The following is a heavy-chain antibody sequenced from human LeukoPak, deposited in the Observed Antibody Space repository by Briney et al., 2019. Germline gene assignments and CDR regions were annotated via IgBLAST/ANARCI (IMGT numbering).Heavy chain of an antibody. J-gene: IGHJ3*02. CDR1: GYSFTTYW. V-gene: IGHV5-51*01. CDR2: IYPGDSDT. Sequence: GESLKISCKGSGYSFTTYWIGWVRQMPGKGLEWIGIIYPGDSDTRYSPSFQGQVTISADKSISTAYLQWSSLKASDSAMYYCARRMPTADAFDIWGQGTMVTVSS. D-gene: IGHD4-17*01. CDR3: ARRMPTADAFDI.